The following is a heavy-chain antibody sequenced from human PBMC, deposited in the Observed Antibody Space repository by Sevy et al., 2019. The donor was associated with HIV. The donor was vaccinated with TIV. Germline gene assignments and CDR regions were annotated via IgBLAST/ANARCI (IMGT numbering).Heavy chain of an antibody. CDR1: GFTFSSYG. V-gene: IGHV3-33*01. D-gene: IGHD3-22*01. J-gene: IGHJ3*02. Sequence: GGSLRLSCAASGFTFSSYGMHWVRQAPGKGQEWVAVIWNDRSNKQYADSVKGRFTISRDNSKNTLYLQLNSLRAEDTAVYYCASLPNNYYDSSGSSGDDAFDIWGQGTIVTVSS. CDR3: ASLPNNYYDSSGSSGDDAFDI. CDR2: IWNDRSNK.